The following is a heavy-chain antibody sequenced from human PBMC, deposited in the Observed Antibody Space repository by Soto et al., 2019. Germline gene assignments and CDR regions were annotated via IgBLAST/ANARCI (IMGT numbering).Heavy chain of an antibody. V-gene: IGHV1-69*13. D-gene: IGHD2-2*01. J-gene: IGHJ6*02. Sequence: GAAVKVSCKASGGTFSSYAISWVRQAPGQGLEWMGGIIPIFGTANYAQKFQGRVTITADESTSTAYMELSSLRSEDTAVYYCARDGTVVVPAATHYYYYYGMDVWGQGTPVTVSS. CDR2: IIPIFGTA. CDR1: GGTFSSYA. CDR3: ARDGTVVVPAATHYYYYYGMDV.